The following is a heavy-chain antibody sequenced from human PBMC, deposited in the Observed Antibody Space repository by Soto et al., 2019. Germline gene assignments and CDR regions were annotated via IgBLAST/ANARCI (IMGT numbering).Heavy chain of an antibody. CDR1: GGTFSSYA. D-gene: IGHD5-12*01. Sequence: SVKVSCKASGGTFSSYAISWVRQAPGQGLEWMGGIIPIFGTANYAQKFQGRVTITADKSTSTAYMELSSLRSEDTAVYYCARDPVYHSGYHSAPPESRSYWGQGTLVTVSS. J-gene: IGHJ4*02. V-gene: IGHV1-69*06. CDR3: ARDPVYHSGYHSAPPESRSY. CDR2: IIPIFGTA.